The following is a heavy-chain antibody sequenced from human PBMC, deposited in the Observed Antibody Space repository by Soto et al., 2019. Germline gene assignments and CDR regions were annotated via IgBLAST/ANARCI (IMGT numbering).Heavy chain of an antibody. CDR1: GFTFSHAW. D-gene: IGHD3-22*01. Sequence: RGSLRLSCAASGFTFSHAWMSWVRQAPGKGMEWVGRIKSKTDGGTTDYAAPVKGRFTISRDDSKNTLYLQMNSLKTEDTAVYYCTTDLEAMIVEYDYWGKGTLVTVSS. V-gene: IGHV3-15*01. CDR3: TTDLEAMIVEYDY. CDR2: IKSKTDGGTT. J-gene: IGHJ4*02.